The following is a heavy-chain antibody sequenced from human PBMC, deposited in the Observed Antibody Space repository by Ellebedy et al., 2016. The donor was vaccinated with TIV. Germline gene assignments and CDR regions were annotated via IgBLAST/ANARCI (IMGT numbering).Heavy chain of an antibody. J-gene: IGHJ4*02. CDR1: GGIFSSYG. CDR3: GRDTYGLGSHAS. Sequence: AASVKVSCKASGGIFSSYGLSWVRQAPGQGLEWMGGIIPMLGKTNYAQKFRGRVTITADDSTSTVYMELSSLRFEDTAVYYCGRDTYGLGSHASWGQGTLVTVSS. V-gene: IGHV1-69*13. CDR2: IIPMLGKT. D-gene: IGHD3-10*01.